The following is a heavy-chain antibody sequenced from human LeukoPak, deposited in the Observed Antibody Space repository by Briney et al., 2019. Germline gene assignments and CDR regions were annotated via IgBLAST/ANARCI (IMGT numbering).Heavy chain of an antibody. D-gene: IGHD1-1*01. Sequence: GGSLRLSCAASGFTFSTYAMSWVRQAPGNGLEWVSVISGSGGSTYYADSVKGRFTISRDNSKNTLYLQMNSLRAEDTAVYYCAKLGTTGTTGSHTDYWGQGALVTVSS. J-gene: IGHJ4*02. CDR2: ISGSGGST. V-gene: IGHV3-23*01. CDR3: AKLGTTGTTGSHTDY. CDR1: GFTFSTYA.